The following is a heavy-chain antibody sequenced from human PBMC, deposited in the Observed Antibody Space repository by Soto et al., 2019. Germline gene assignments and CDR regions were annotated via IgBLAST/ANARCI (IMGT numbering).Heavy chain of an antibody. Sequence: QVQLVESGGGVVQPGRSLRLSCAASGFTFSSYAMNWVRQAPGKGLEWVALISYDGTNKHYADSVKGRFTISRDGSKNALFLQMDSLGAADTAVYFCGRCTSTSCHLGSDYWGQGTLVTVSS. D-gene: IGHD2-2*01. V-gene: IGHV3-30-3*01. CDR2: ISYDGTNK. CDR1: GFTFSSYA. CDR3: GRCTSTSCHLGSDY. J-gene: IGHJ4*02.